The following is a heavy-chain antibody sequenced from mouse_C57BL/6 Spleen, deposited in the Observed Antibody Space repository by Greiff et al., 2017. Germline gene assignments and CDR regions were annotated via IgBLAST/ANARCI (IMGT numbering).Heavy chain of an antibody. Sequence: EVMLVESGGGLVKPGGSLKLSCAASGFTFSDYGMHWVRQAPEKGLEWVAYISSGSSTIYYADTVKGRFTISRDNAKNTLFLQMTSLRSEDTAMYYCAGSGDDGYYHFAYWGQGTLVTVSA. V-gene: IGHV5-17*01. CDR3: AGSGDDGYYHFAY. D-gene: IGHD2-3*01. J-gene: IGHJ3*01. CDR2: ISSGSSTI. CDR1: GFTFSDYG.